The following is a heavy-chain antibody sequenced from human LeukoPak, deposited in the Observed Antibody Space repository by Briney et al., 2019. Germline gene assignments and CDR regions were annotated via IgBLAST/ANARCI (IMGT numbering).Heavy chain of an antibody. D-gene: IGHD1-14*01. J-gene: IGHJ2*01. Sequence: SGTLSLTCAVSGGSISNITNSNWWSWVRQPPGKGLEWIGEIYHSGSTNYNPSLKSRVTISVDKSKNQFSLKLSSVTAADTAVYYCATLETEPLYWYFDLWGRGTLVTVSS. CDR1: GGSISNITNSNW. CDR2: IYHSGST. V-gene: IGHV4-4*02. CDR3: ATLETEPLYWYFDL.